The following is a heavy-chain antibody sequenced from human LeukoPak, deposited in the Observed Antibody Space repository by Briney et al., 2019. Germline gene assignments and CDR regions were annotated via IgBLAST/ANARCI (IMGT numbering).Heavy chain of an antibody. CDR1: GFTVSSNY. V-gene: IGHV3-11*01. J-gene: IGHJ3*02. CDR2: ISSSGSTI. D-gene: IGHD1-26*01. CDR3: AREGWELHDAFDI. Sequence: GGSLRLSCAASGFTVSSNYMSWVRQAPGKGLEWVSYISSSGSTIYYADSVKGRFTISRDNAKNSLYLQMNSLRAEDTAVYYCAREGWELHDAFDIWGQGTMVTVSS.